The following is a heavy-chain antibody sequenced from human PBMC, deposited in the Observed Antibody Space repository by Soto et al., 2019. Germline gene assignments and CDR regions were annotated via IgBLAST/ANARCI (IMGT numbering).Heavy chain of an antibody. CDR2: VRSKAYGGTT. J-gene: IGHJ4*02. D-gene: IGHD7-27*01. Sequence: GGSLRLSCTASGFTFGDYAMSWVRQAPGKGLEWVGFVRSKAYGGTTEYAASVKGRFTISRDDSKSIAYLQMNSLKTEDTAVYYCTRAGDSSASYFDYWGQGTLVTVSS. V-gene: IGHV3-49*04. CDR3: TRAGDSSASYFDY. CDR1: GFTFGDYA.